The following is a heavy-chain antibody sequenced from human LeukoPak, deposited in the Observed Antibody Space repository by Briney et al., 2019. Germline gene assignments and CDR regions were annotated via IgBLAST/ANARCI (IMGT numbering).Heavy chain of an antibody. CDR1: GGTFSSYA. Sequence: SVKVSCKASGGTFSSYAISWVRQAPGQGLEWMGGIIPIFGTANYAQKFQGRVTITADESTSTAYMELSSLRSEDTAVYYCARVPSMGLWLRSGFRFDPWGQGTLVTVSS. V-gene: IGHV1-69*13. D-gene: IGHD5-18*01. CDR2: IIPIFGTA. CDR3: ARVPSMGLWLRSGFRFDP. J-gene: IGHJ5*02.